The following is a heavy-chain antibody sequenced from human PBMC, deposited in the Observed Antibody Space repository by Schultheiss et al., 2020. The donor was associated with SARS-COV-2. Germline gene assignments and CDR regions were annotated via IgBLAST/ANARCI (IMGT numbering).Heavy chain of an antibody. Sequence: SETLSLTCTVSGGSISSYYWSWIRQPPGKGLEWIGYIYNSGNTNYNPSLKSRVTISVDTSKNQFSLKLSSVTAADTAVYYCARVAYPYHYMDVWGKGTTVTVSS. CDR3: ARVAYPYHYMDV. CDR1: GGSISSYY. J-gene: IGHJ6*03. CDR2: IYNSGNT. V-gene: IGHV4-59*01.